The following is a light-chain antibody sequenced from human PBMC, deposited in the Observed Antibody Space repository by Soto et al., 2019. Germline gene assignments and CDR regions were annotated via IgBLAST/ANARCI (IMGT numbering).Light chain of an antibody. V-gene: IGKV3-15*01. J-gene: IGKJ1*01. CDR2: GAS. CDR3: QQFNNWPWT. CDR1: QSISSN. Sequence: EIVMTQSPVTLTVSPGERATLYCRASQSISSNLAWHQQKPGQAPRLLIYGASTRATGIPDRFSGSGSGTEFTLTISSLQSEDLAVYYGQQFNNWPWTFGQGTKVEI.